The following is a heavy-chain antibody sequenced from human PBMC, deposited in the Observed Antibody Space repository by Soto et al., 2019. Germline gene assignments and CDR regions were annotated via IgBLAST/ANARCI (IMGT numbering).Heavy chain of an antibody. Sequence: SETLSLTCTVSGGSISSGGYYWSWIRQHPGKGLEWIGYIYYSGSTYYDPSLKSRVTISVDTSKNQFSLKLSSVTAADTAVYYCATVHYYDSSKAGFSQVGWFDPWGQGTLVTVSS. CDR2: IYYSGST. J-gene: IGHJ5*02. V-gene: IGHV4-31*03. CDR1: GGSISSGGYY. CDR3: ATVHYYDSSKAGFSQVGWFDP. D-gene: IGHD3-22*01.